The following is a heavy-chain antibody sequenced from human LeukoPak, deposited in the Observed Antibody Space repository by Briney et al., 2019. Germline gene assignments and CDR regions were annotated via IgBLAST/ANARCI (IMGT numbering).Heavy chain of an antibody. J-gene: IGHJ6*03. V-gene: IGHV3-7*01. D-gene: IGHD3-10*01. CDR3: ARLSAYYYGSYFYMDV. CDR1: GFSFSSYW. Sequence: GGSLRLSCEGSGFSFSSYWMTWVRQLPGKGPEWVANIRQDESERYFADSVKGRFTISRDNAKKSVYLHMSSLRAEDTALYYCARLSAYYYGSYFYMDVWGKGTTVTVSS. CDR2: IRQDESER.